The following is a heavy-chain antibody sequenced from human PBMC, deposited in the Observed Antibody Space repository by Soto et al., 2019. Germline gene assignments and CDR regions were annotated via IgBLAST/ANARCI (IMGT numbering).Heavy chain of an antibody. CDR3: AGGARSYSTSDYFNS. J-gene: IGHJ4*02. CDR1: GGSISSSTW. D-gene: IGHD1-26*01. CDR2: IFHSGNT. V-gene: IGHV4-4*02. Sequence: KPSETLSLTCAVSGGSISSSTWWTWVRQTPAKGLGWSGEIFHSGNTNYNPPLKSRAAISVDKSNRRFSLKLSSVTAADTAVYYCAGGARSYSTSDYFNSWGQATLVTSPQ.